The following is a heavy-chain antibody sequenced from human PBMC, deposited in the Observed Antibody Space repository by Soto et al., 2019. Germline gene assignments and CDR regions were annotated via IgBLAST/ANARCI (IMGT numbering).Heavy chain of an antibody. J-gene: IGHJ4*02. CDR2: ISWNSGSI. Sequence: GGSLRLSCAASGFTFDDYAMHWVRQAPGKGLEWVSGISWNSGSIGYADSVKGRFTISRDNAKNSLYLQMNSLRAEDTALYYCAKVGYSSSPGGGYWLDYWGQGTLVTVSS. CDR3: AKVGYSSSPGGGYWLDY. V-gene: IGHV3-9*01. CDR1: GFTFDDYA. D-gene: IGHD6-6*01.